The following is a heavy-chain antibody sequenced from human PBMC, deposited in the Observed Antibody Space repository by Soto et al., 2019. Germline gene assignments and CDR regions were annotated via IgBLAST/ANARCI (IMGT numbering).Heavy chain of an antibody. CDR2: IRSQANSYAT. J-gene: IGHJ4*02. Sequence: EVQLVESGGGWVQPGGSLKLSCAASGFTFSGSAMHWVRQASGKGLVWVGSIRSQANSYATAYVASVKGRFTISRDDSKNTPYLHRNSLKTEDTAVYYCTSQGSSSGFVYWGQGTLVTVSS. CDR3: TSQGSSSGFVY. D-gene: IGHD2-8*02. V-gene: IGHV3-73*02. CDR1: GFTFSGSA.